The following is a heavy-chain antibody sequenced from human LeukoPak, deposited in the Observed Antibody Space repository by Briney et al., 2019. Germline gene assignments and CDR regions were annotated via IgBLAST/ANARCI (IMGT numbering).Heavy chain of an antibody. CDR2: IYYSGST. J-gene: IGHJ3*02. CDR1: GGSISSYY. Sequence: SETLSLTCTVSGGSISSYYWSWIRRPPGKGLEWIGYIYYSGSTNYNPSLKSLVTISVDTSKNQFSLKLSSVTAADTAVYYCARRWDAFDIWGQGAMVTVSS. V-gene: IGHV4-59*08. CDR3: ARRWDAFDI. D-gene: IGHD5-24*01.